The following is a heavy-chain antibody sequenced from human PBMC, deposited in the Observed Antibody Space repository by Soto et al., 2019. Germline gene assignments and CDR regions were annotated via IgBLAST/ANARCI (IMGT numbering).Heavy chain of an antibody. V-gene: IGHV1-18*01. D-gene: IGHD3-22*01. CDR2: ISAYNGNT. CDR3: ARDNYDSSGYYYEYLDY. CDR1: GYTFTSYG. Sequence: ASVKVSCKASGYTFTSYGISWVRQAPGQGLEWMGWISAYNGNTNYAQKLQGRVTMTTDTSTSTAYMELRSLRSDDTAAYYCARDNYDSSGYYYEYLDYWGQGTLVTVSS. J-gene: IGHJ4*02.